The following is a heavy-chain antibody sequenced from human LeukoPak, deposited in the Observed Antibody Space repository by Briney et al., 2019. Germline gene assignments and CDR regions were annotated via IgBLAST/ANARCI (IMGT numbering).Heavy chain of an antibody. CDR2: IYYSGST. CDR3: ARLSIAARQAVGYFDY. J-gene: IGHJ4*02. Sequence: SETLSLTCTVSGGSISSSSYYWGWIRQPPGKGLEWIGSIYYSGSTYYNPSLKSRVTISVDTSKNQFSLKLSSVTAADTAVYYCARLSIAARQAVGYFDYWGQGTLVTVSS. D-gene: IGHD6-6*01. V-gene: IGHV4-39*07. CDR1: GGSISSSSYY.